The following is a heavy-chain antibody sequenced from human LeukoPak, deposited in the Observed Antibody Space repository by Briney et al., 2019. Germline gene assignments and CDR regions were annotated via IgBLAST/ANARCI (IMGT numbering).Heavy chain of an antibody. V-gene: IGHV3-23*01. CDR3: ARDVGLIMFDL. Sequence: GGSLRLSCAASGFNRLCHELGPPGSREGARMGLNYADSVKGRFTISRDNSKSTLFLQMNRVRGEDTAKYLCARDVGLIMFDLWGQGTLVTVSS. D-gene: IGHD1-26*01. J-gene: IGHJ4*02. CDR1: GFNRLC.